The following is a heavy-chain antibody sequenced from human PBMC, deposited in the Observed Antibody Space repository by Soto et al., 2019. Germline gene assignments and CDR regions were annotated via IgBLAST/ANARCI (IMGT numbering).Heavy chain of an antibody. CDR2: IYPGDSDT. J-gene: IGHJ3*02. CDR3: ARQGVGVTAHDAFDI. D-gene: IGHD2-21*02. CDR1: GYSFTSYW. Sequence: GESLKISCKGSGYSFTSYWIGWVRQMPGKGLEWMGIIYPGDSDTRYSPSFQGQVTISAEKSISTAYLQWSSLKASDTAMYYCARQGVGVTAHDAFDIWGQGTMVTVSS. V-gene: IGHV5-51*01.